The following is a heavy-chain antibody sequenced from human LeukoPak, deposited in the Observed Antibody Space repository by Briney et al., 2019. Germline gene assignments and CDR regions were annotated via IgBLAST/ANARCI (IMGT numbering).Heavy chain of an antibody. V-gene: IGHV4-59*01. J-gene: IGHJ5*02. CDR3: ARGYYYYDSSGYSNWFDP. CDR1: GGSISSYY. CDR2: IYYSGST. Sequence: SETLSLTCTVSGGSISSYYWSWIRQPPGKGLEWIGYIYYSGSTNYNPSLKSRVTISVDTSKNRFSLKLSSVTAADTVVYYCARGYYYYDSSGYSNWFDPWGQGTLVTVSS. D-gene: IGHD3-22*01.